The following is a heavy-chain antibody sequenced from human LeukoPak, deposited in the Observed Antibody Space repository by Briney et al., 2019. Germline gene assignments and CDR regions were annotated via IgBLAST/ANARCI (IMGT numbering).Heavy chain of an antibody. CDR3: TNFKPPAPDALDI. J-gene: IGHJ3*02. CDR1: GFTCSGYS. CDR2: ISGSGTI. D-gene: IGHD1-14*01. V-gene: IGHV3-48*01. Sequence: GGSLRLSCTASGFTCSGYSMNWVRQAPGKGLEWISYISGSGTIYYAGSVKGRFTISRDNAQKLVYLQMNSLRAEDTAVYYCTNFKPPAPDALDIWGQGTLITVSS.